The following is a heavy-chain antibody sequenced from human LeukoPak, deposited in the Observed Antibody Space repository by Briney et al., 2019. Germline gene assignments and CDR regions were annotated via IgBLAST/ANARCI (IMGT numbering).Heavy chain of an antibody. V-gene: IGHV3-21*01. Sequence: RGSLRLSCAASGFTFSSYSMNWVRQAPGKGLEWVSAISSSSSYIYYADSVKGRFTISRDNAKNSLYLQMNSLRAEETAVYYCARGGGYCSSTSCDLTAFDIWGQGAMVTVSS. J-gene: IGHJ3*02. CDR1: GFTFSSYS. CDR3: ARGGGYCSSTSCDLTAFDI. CDR2: ISSSSSYI. D-gene: IGHD2-2*01.